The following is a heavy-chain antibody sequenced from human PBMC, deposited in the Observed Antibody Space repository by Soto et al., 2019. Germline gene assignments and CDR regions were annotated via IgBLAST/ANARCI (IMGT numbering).Heavy chain of an antibody. CDR1: GFTFSGYL. V-gene: IGHV3-7*03. D-gene: IGHD4-17*01. J-gene: IGHJ6*02. CDR3: ASSGDYYYYGMDV. Sequence: GGSLRLSWAASGFTFSGYLMSGGRQAPGKGLEWVANIKQDGSDKYYVDSVNGRFTISRDNAKNSLYLQMNSLRAEDTAVYYCASSGDYYYYGMDVWGQGTTVTVSS. CDR2: IKQDGSDK.